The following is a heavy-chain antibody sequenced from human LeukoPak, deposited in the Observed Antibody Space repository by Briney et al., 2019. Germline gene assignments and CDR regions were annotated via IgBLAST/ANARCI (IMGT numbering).Heavy chain of an antibody. CDR3: ARGRSSSWRWFDP. CDR2: INPNSGGT. J-gene: IGHJ5*02. D-gene: IGHD6-13*01. V-gene: IGHV1-2*02. CDR1: GYTFTGYY. Sequence: ASVKVSCKASGYTFTGYYMHWVRQAPGQGLEWMGWINPNSGGTNYAQKFQGRVTMTRDTSISTAYMELSSLRSEDTAVYYCARGRSSSWRWFDPWGQGTLVTVSS.